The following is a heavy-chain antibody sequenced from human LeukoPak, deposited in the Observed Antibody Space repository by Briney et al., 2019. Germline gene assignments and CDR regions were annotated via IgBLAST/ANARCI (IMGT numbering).Heavy chain of an antibody. V-gene: IGHV3-43*02. CDR3: VKGQQWLLQF. CDR2: ISGDGVRT. Sequence: ARSLRLSCAASGFSFDDYAIHWVRQAPGKCPEWVSLISGDGVRTSYADAVKGRFTISRDNSKNSLYLQMNSLKTEDTALYYCVKGQQWLLQFWGQGTLVSVSS. CDR1: GFSFDDYA. D-gene: IGHD6-19*01. J-gene: IGHJ4*02.